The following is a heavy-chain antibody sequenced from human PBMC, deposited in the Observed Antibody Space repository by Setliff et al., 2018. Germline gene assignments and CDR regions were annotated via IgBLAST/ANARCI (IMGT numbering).Heavy chain of an antibody. Sequence: PGGSLRLSCAASGFTFSSYSMNWVRQAPGKGLEWVSSISSSSSYIYYADSVKGRFTISRDNAKNSLYLQMNSLRAEDTAVYYCARNGDVDTGFLGYYYYYMDVWGKGTTVTVSS. V-gene: IGHV3-21*01. CDR3: ARNGDVDTGFLGYYYYYMDV. CDR2: ISSSSSYI. D-gene: IGHD5-18*01. J-gene: IGHJ6*03. CDR1: GFTFSSYS.